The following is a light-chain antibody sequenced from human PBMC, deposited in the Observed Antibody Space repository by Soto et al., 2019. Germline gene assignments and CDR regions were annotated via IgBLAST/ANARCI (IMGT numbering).Light chain of an antibody. CDR3: ATWDDSLYGMV. CDR2: TNN. V-gene: IGLV1-44*01. J-gene: IGLJ2*01. Sequence: QSVLTQPPSASGTPGQRVTISCSGGSSNIGRNPVNWYLQLPGTAPKLLIYTNNQRPSGVPDRVYASKSGTSASLTISGLQSEDEADYYCATWDDSLYGMVFGGGTKLTVL. CDR1: SSNIGRNP.